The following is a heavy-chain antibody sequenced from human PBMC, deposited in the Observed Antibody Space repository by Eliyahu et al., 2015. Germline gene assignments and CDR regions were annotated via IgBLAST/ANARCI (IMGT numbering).Heavy chain of an antibody. V-gene: IGHV3-21*01. CDR3: ARDLGYCSGGSCYSAPRSFDY. D-gene: IGHD2-15*01. CDR1: GFTFSSYT. Sequence: EVQLVESGGGLVKPGGSLRLSCAXSGFTFSSYTIXXVRQAPGKGLEWVSSISSSSSYIYYADSVKGRFTISRDNAKNSLYLQMNSLRAEDTAVYYCARDLGYCSGGSCYSAPRSFDYWGQGTLVTVSS. CDR2: ISSSSSYI. J-gene: IGHJ4*02.